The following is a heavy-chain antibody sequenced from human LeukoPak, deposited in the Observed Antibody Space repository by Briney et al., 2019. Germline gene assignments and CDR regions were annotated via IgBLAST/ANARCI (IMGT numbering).Heavy chain of an antibody. CDR1: GYTFTSYG. V-gene: IGHV1-69*13. D-gene: IGHD2-21*01. CDR2: IIPIFGTA. Sequence: SVKVSCKASGYTFTSYGISWVRQAPGQGLEWMGGIIPIFGTANYAQKFQGRVTITADESTSTAYMELSSLRSEDTAVYYCASAYCGGDCPNDAFDIWGQGTMVTVSS. J-gene: IGHJ3*02. CDR3: ASAYCGGDCPNDAFDI.